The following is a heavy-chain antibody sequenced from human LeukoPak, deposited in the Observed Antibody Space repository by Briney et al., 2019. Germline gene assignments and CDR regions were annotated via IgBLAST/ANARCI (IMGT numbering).Heavy chain of an antibody. CDR1: GFTFSSYS. Sequence: GGSLRLSCAASGFTFSSYSMNWVRQAPGKGLEWVSSISSSSSYIYYADSVKGRFTISRDNAKNSLYLQMNSLRAEDTAVYYCARARGIAAAGHSYYYYGMDVWGQGTTVTVSS. D-gene: IGHD6-13*01. J-gene: IGHJ6*02. CDR2: ISSSSSYI. CDR3: ARARGIAAAGHSYYYYGMDV. V-gene: IGHV3-21*01.